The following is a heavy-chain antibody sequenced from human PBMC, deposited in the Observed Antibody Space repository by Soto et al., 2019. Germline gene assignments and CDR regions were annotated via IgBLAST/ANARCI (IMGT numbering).Heavy chain of an antibody. J-gene: IGHJ4*02. CDR2: ISGHNGAT. Sequence: ASRTSVYQAGTHGMSWVRQAPGRGLEWLGWISGHNGATKYGKRLQGRVTMTIDTSTTTAYMELRSLRSDDTAVYYCARDLYPLAYYFDYWGQGTLVTVSS. V-gene: IGHV1-18*04. CDR1: VYQAGTHG. CDR3: ARDLYPLAYYFDY.